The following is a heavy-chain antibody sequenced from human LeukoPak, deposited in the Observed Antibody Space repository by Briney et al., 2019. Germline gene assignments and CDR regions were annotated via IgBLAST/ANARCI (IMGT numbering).Heavy chain of an antibody. V-gene: IGHV3-48*03. Sequence: GGSLRLSCVASGFNFGSSGMNWVRQAPGEGLEWVSYISSSAGTIYYADSVKGRFTISRDNAKNSLYLQMNSLRAEDTAVYCCASDHYYGSGKFDSWGQGTLVTVSS. CDR2: ISSSAGTI. CDR3: ASDHYYGSGKFDS. D-gene: IGHD3-10*01. J-gene: IGHJ4*02. CDR1: GFNFGSSG.